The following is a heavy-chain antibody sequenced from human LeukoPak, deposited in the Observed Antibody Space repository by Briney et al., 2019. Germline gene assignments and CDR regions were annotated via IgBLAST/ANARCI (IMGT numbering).Heavy chain of an antibody. Sequence: PGGSLRLSCAVSGFTFSSYGMHWVRQAPGKGLEWVAVISYDGSNKYYADSVKGRFTISRDNSKNTLYLQMNSLRAEDTAVYYCANAEVERMVRGVINLRRFD. J-gene: IGHJ4*01. CDR3: ANAEVERMVRGVINLRRFD. CDR2: ISYDGSNK. D-gene: IGHD3-10*01. V-gene: IGHV3-30*18. CDR1: GFTFSSYG.